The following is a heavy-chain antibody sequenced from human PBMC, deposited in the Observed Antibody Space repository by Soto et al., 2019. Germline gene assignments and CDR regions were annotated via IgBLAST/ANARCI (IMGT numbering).Heavy chain of an antibody. CDR1: GGSFSGYY. D-gene: IGHD3-10*01. J-gene: IGHJ3*02. CDR3: ARDDYYACGSYSLGCFLALGI. V-gene: IGHV4-34*01. CDR2: INHSGST. Sequence: SETLSLTCAVYGGSFSGYYWSCIRQHPGKGLEWFGEINHSGSTNYNPSLKSRVTISVDTSNNQFSLKLSSVTAADTAVYYCARDDYYACGSYSLGCFLALGIWGQGTMVTVSS.